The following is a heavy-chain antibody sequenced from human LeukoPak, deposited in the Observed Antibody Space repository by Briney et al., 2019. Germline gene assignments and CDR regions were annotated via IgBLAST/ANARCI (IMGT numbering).Heavy chain of an antibody. D-gene: IGHD3-10*01. CDR2: INHSGST. Sequence: PSETLSLTCAVYGGSFSGYYWSWIRQPPGKGLEWIGEINHSGSTTYNPSLKSRVTISVDTSKNQFSLKLSSVTAADTAVYYCARGLSPRINMVRGVRPPFRGVFDYWGQGTLVTVSS. V-gene: IGHV4-34*01. CDR1: GGSFSGYY. J-gene: IGHJ4*02. CDR3: ARGLSPRINMVRGVRPPFRGVFDY.